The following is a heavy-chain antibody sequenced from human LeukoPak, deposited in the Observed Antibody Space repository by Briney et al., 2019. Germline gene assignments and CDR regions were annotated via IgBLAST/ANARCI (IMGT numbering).Heavy chain of an antibody. CDR2: ISSSSSYI. J-gene: IGHJ4*02. CDR1: GFTFSSYS. V-gene: IGHV3-21*01. Sequence: GGSLRLSCAASGFTFSSYSMNWVRQAPGKGLEWVSSISSSSSYIYYADSVKGRFTISRDNAKNSLYLQMNSLRAEDTAVYYCARVWYYDTSKYYFDYWGQGTLVTVSS. CDR3: ARVWYYDTSKYYFDY. D-gene: IGHD3-22*01.